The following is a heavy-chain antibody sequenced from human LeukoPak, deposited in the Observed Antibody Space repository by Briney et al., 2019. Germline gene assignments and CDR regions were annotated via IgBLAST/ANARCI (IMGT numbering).Heavy chain of an antibody. CDR3: VRGGIRVSGIDAFDI. Sequence: PGGSLRLSCAASGFTYSNYDMHWVRQGPGGGLEWVSAIGIADDTHYADSVKGRFTISRENARHSLYLQINSLRDGDTAVYYCVRGGIRVSGIDAFDIWGQGTVVTVSS. V-gene: IGHV3-13*01. J-gene: IGHJ3*02. D-gene: IGHD5/OR15-5a*01. CDR1: GFTYSNYD. CDR2: IGIADDT.